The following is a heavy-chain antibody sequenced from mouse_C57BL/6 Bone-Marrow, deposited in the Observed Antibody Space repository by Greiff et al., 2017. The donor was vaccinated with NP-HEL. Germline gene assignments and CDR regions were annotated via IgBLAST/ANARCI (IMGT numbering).Heavy chain of an antibody. V-gene: IGHV5-16*01. CDR3: ARDDYEGWYFDV. J-gene: IGHJ1*03. Sequence: EVMLVESEGGLVQPGSSMKLSCTASGFTFGDYYMAWVRQVPEKGLEWVANINYDGSSTYYLDSLKSRFIISRDNAKNILYLQMSSLKSEDTATYYCARDDYEGWYFDVWGTGTTVTVSS. D-gene: IGHD2-4*01. CDR1: GFTFGDYY. CDR2: INYDGSST.